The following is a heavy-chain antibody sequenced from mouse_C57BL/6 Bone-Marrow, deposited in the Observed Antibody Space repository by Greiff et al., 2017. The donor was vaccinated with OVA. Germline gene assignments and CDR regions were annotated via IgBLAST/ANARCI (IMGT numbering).Heavy chain of an antibody. D-gene: IGHD2-14*01. CDR3: ARRRYDGGNAMDY. V-gene: IGHV5-12*01. CDR2: ISNGGGST. CDR1: GFTFSDYY. J-gene: IGHJ4*01. Sequence: EVQVVESGGGLVQPGGSLKLSCAASGFTFSDYYMYWVRQTPEKRLEWVAYISNGGGSTYYPDTVKGRFTISRDNAKNTLYLQMSRLKSEDTAMDYSARRRYDGGNAMDYWGQGTSVTVSS.